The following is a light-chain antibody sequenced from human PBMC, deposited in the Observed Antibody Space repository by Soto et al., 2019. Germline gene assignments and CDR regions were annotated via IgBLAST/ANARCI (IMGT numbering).Light chain of an antibody. V-gene: IGKV1-5*03. CDR1: QSISSW. Sequence: DIQMTQSPSTLSASVGDRVTITCRASQSISSWLAWYQQKPGKAPKLLIYKASSLASGVPSRFSGSGSGTEFTLTISSLQPDDFATYYCQQYNSYSVRAFGQGTKVEIK. CDR3: QQYNSYSVRA. J-gene: IGKJ1*01. CDR2: KAS.